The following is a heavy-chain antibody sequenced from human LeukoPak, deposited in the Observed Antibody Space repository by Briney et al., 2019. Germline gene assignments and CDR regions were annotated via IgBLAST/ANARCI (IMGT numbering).Heavy chain of an antibody. V-gene: IGHV4-39*02. J-gene: IGHJ4*02. CDR1: GGSFSSSSYY. Sequence: SETLSLTCSVSGGSFSSSSYYWGWIRQPPGKGLEWIGSISYSGSTFYNPSLKSRVTISVDTSKNHFSLKLSSVTAADTALYYCARGPDCSGGICYSGFFDYWGQGTLVTVSS. CDR3: ARGPDCSGGICYSGFFDY. D-gene: IGHD2-15*01. CDR2: ISYSGST.